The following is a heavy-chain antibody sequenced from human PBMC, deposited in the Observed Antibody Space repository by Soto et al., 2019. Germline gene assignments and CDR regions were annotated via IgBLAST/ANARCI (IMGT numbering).Heavy chain of an antibody. D-gene: IGHD2-2*01. CDR2: IHHSGST. Sequence: GYGWRRISKTPGKGLEWIGEIHHSGSTNYNPSLKSRVTISVDTSKNQFSLKLSSVTAADTAVYFCARGRCSSTSCFRLGIWFDSSGQGT. CDR3: ARGRCSSTSCFRLGIWFDS. V-gene: IGHV4-34*01. J-gene: IGHJ5*01. CDR1: GYG.